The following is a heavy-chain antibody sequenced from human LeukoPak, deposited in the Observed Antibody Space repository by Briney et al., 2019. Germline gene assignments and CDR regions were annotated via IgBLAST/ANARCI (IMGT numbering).Heavy chain of an antibody. Sequence: GGPLRLSCAASGFTFSSYSMNWVRQAPGKGLEWVSYIDTGSTTISYADSLKGRFTISRDNAKNSLFLQMNSLRAEDTAVYYCARAVWYYDSSGYAVGVYFDSWGQGTLVTVSS. CDR2: IDTGSTTI. CDR3: ARAVWYYDSSGYAVGVYFDS. D-gene: IGHD3-22*01. CDR1: GFTFSSYS. V-gene: IGHV3-48*01. J-gene: IGHJ4*02.